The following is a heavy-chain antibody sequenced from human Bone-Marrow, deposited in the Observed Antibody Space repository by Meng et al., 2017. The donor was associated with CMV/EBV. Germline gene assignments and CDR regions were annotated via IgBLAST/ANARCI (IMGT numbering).Heavy chain of an antibody. CDR1: GGSFSGYY. V-gene: IGHV4-34*01. CDR3: ARGNPYYDFWSGLDY. Sequence: SQTLSLTCAVYGGSFSGYYWSWLRQPPGKGLEWIGEINHSGSTNYNPSPKSRVTRSVDTSKNQFSLKLSSVTAADTAVYYCARGNPYYDFWSGLDYWGQGTLVTVSS. D-gene: IGHD3-3*01. J-gene: IGHJ4*02. CDR2: INHSGST.